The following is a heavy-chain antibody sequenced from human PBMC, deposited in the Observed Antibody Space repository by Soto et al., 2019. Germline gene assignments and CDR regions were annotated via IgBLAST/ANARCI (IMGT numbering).Heavy chain of an antibody. D-gene: IGHD3-10*01. CDR2: IIPIFGTA. Sequence: ASVKVSCKASGGTFSSYAISWVRQAPGQGLEWMGGIIPIFGTANYAQKFQGRVTITADESTSTAYMELSSLRSEDTAVYYCARDYYGSGSHTEYFQHWGQGTLVTVSS. CDR1: GGTFSSYA. CDR3: ARDYYGSGSHTEYFQH. J-gene: IGHJ1*01. V-gene: IGHV1-69*13.